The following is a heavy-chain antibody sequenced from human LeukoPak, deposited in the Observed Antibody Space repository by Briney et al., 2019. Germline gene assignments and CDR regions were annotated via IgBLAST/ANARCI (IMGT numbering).Heavy chain of an antibody. Sequence: SVKASCKASGGTFSSYAISWVRQAPGQGLEWMGRIIPILGIANYAQKFQGRVTITADKSTSTAYMELSSLRSEDTAVYYCARDRAEYQLLAYNWFDPWGQGTLVTVSS. CDR1: GGTFSSYA. J-gene: IGHJ5*02. V-gene: IGHV1-69*04. CDR2: IIPILGIA. CDR3: ARDRAEYQLLAYNWFDP. D-gene: IGHD2-2*01.